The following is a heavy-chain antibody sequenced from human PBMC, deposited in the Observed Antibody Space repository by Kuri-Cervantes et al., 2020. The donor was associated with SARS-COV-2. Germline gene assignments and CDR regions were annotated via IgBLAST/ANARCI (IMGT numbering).Heavy chain of an antibody. CDR1: GFTFSSYA. CDR3: AKDREYSSSIGQVDY. V-gene: IGHV3-23*01. D-gene: IGHD6-6*01. CDR2: ISGSGGST. Sequence: GESLKISCAASGFTFSSYAMSWVRQAPGKGLEWVSAISGSGGSTYYADSVKGRFTISRDNSKNTLYLQTNSLRAEDTAVYYCAKDREYSSSIGQVDYWGQGTLVTVSS. J-gene: IGHJ4*02.